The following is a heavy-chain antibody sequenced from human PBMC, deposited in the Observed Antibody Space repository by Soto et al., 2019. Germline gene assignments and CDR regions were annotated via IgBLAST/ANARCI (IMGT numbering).Heavy chain of an antibody. CDR1: GGTFSSYA. V-gene: IGHV1-69*01. CDR3: ARDIPDCSGGSCHTLYYYYGMDV. Sequence: QVQLVQSGAEVKKPGSSVKVSCKASGGTFSSYAISWVRQAPGQGLEWMGGIIPIFGTANYAQKFQGRVTITADESTSKAYMELSSLRSEDTAVYYCARDIPDCSGGSCHTLYYYYGMDVWGQGTTVTVSS. J-gene: IGHJ6*02. D-gene: IGHD2-15*01. CDR2: IIPIFGTA.